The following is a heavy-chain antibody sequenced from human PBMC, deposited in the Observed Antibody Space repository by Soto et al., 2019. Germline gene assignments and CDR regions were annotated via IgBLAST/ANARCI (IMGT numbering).Heavy chain of an antibody. CDR3: VYKLGSCTGGSCNWYFDL. CDR1: GGSFSGFY. Sequence: QVQLQPWGAGLLKPSETLSLTCAVYGGSFSGFYWSWIRQPPGKGLEWIGEINHRGSTNYNPSLKSRVTISADTAKHQFSLQLSSVTAADTAVYYCVYKLGSCTGGSCNWYFDLWGRGTLVTVSS. J-gene: IGHJ2*01. CDR2: INHRGST. D-gene: IGHD2-15*01. V-gene: IGHV4-34*01.